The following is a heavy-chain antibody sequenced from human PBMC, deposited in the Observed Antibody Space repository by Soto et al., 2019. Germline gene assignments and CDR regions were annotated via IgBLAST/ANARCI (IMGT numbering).Heavy chain of an antibody. V-gene: IGHV1-2*04. CDR3: ARDIGSGWDEAYYYYGMDV. D-gene: IGHD6-19*01. CDR2: INPNSGGT. J-gene: IGHJ6*02. Sequence: ASVKVSCKASGYTFTGYYMHWVRQAPEQGLEWMGWINPNSGGTNYAQKFQGWVTMTRDTSISTAYMELSRLRSDDTAVYYCARDIGSGWDEAYYYYGMDVWGQGTTVTVS. CDR1: GYTFTGYY.